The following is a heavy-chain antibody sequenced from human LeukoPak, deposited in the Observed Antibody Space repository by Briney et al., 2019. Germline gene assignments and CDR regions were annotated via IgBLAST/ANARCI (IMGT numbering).Heavy chain of an antibody. J-gene: IGHJ4*02. D-gene: IGHD3-9*01. V-gene: IGHV1-69*01. Sequence: GSSVKVSCKASGGTFSSYAISWVRQAPGQGLEWMGGIIPIFGTANCAQKFQGRVTITADESTSTAYVELSSLRSEDTAVYYCARSPVLRYFDWLSTLVYWGQGTLVTVSS. CDR1: GGTFSSYA. CDR3: ARSPVLRYFDWLSTLVY. CDR2: IIPIFGTA.